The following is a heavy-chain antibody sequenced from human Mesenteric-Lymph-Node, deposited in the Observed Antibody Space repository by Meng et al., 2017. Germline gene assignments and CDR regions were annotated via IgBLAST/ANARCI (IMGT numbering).Heavy chain of an antibody. J-gene: IGHJ4*02. V-gene: IGHV4-4*02. CDR3: TTLYGDSIS. CDR1: GVSISSNIR. D-gene: IGHD4-17*01. CDR2: IYHSGRT. Sequence: GQPQESGPGLVKPSGTLALTCGVSGVSISSNIRWTWVRQPPGKGLEWIGEIYHSGRTNYNPSVKSRVSMSVDKSQNHFSLRLSSVTAADTAVYYCTTLYGDSISWGQGTLVTVSS.